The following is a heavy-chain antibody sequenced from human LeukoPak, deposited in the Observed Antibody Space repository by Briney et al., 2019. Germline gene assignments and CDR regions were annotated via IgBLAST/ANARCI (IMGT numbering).Heavy chain of an antibody. J-gene: IGHJ4*02. D-gene: IGHD4-11*01. V-gene: IGHV4-4*07. CDR1: GGSISSYY. Sequence: SETLSLTCTVSGGSISSYYWSWIRQPAGKGLEWIGRINSSGSTNYNPSLKSRVTMSVDTSKNHFSLKLSSVTAADTAVYYCARGQGDYSNLPLYYFDYWGQGTLVTVSS. CDR3: ARGQGDYSNLPLYYFDY. CDR2: INSSGST.